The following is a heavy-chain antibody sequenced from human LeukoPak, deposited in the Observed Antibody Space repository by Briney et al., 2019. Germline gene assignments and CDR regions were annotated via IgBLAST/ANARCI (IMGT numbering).Heavy chain of an antibody. CDR1: GSTFSSYG. CDR2: ISSSSSYI. J-gene: IGHJ6*03. Sequence: PGGSLRLSCAASGSTFSSYGMHWVRQAPGKGLEWVSSISSSSSYIYYADSVKGRFTISRDNAKNSLYLQMNSLRAEDTAVYYCARVPHQALYYYYMDVWGKGTTVTVSS. V-gene: IGHV3-21*01. CDR3: ARVPHQALYYYYMDV.